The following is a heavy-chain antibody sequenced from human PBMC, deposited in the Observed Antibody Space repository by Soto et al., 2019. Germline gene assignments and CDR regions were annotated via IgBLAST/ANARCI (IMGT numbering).Heavy chain of an antibody. CDR3: AILGTYYFDNSDNYFDF. V-gene: IGHV1-3*05. Sequence: QVQRVQSGAEEMKPGASVKVSCKASGYTLTIYSIHWVRQAPGQRLEWMGWINAGNGNTKFSQKFQGRVTITRDTSASTAYMELRGLRSEDTAVYYCAILGTYYFDNSDNYFDFWGQGTLVTVSS. J-gene: IGHJ4*02. D-gene: IGHD3-22*01. CDR2: INAGNGNT. CDR1: GYTLTIYS.